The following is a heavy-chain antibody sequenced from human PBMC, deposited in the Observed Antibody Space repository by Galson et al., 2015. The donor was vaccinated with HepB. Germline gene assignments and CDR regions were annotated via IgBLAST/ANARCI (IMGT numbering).Heavy chain of an antibody. CDR3: ARESVNPSSGDIFVGHNGLDV. V-gene: IGHV3-21*01. J-gene: IGHJ6*02. D-gene: IGHD3-9*01. CDR2: ITTTSPHI. CDR1: GFMFRNYT. Sequence: SLRLSCAASGFMFRNYTVNWIRLTPGKGLEWVSSITTTSPHIQYGDSVKGRFTVSRDSAKNLLFLQMNSLRVEDTALYYCARESVNPSSGDIFVGHNGLDVWGQGTAVTVS.